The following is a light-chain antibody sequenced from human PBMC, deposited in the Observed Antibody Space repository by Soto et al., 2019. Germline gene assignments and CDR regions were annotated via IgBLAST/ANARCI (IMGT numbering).Light chain of an antibody. CDR2: EGS. CDR3: CSYAGSSTVV. CDR1: SSDVGSYNL. V-gene: IGLV2-23*01. Sequence: QSVLTQPASVSGSPGQSITISCTGTSSDVGSYNLVSWYQQHPGKAPKLMIYEGSKRPSGVSNRFSGSKSGNTASLTISGLQAEDEADYYCCSYAGSSTVVFGGGTKLPGL. J-gene: IGLJ2*01.